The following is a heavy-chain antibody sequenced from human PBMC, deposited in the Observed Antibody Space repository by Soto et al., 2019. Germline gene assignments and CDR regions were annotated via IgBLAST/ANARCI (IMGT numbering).Heavy chain of an antibody. CDR1: GFTFSSYG. V-gene: IGHV3-30*03. J-gene: IGHJ6*02. CDR2: ISYDGSNK. Sequence: GGSLRLSCAASGFTFSSYGMHWVRQAPGKGLEWVAVISYDGSNKYYADSVKGRFTISRDNSKNTLYLQMNSLRAEDTAVYYCAREPARIKVTNIYYYGMDVCGQGSTVTVS. CDR3: AREPARIKVTNIYYYGMDV. D-gene: IGHD4-17*01.